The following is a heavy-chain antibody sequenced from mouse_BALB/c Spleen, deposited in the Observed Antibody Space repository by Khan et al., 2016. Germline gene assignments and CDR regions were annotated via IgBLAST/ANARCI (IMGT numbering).Heavy chain of an antibody. CDR2: ISGGGSYT. D-gene: IGHD1-1*01. CDR3: ARNYGSSYPDY. Sequence: EVELVESGGDLVKPGGSLKLSCAASGFTFSSYGMSWVRQTPEKRLEWVATISGGGSYTYYPDSVKGRFTISRDNAKNNLYLQMSSLRSEDTALYYCARNYGSSYPDYWGQGTSVTVSS. V-gene: IGHV5-9-2*01. CDR1: GFTFSSYG. J-gene: IGHJ4*01.